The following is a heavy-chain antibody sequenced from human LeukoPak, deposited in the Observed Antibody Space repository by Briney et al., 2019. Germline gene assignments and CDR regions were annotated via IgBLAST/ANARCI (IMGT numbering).Heavy chain of an antibody. J-gene: IGHJ4*02. CDR3: AKDRDIAAAGYYFDY. CDR2: IYSGGST. V-gene: IGHV3-66*01. D-gene: IGHD6-13*01. Sequence: PGGSLRLSCAASGFTVSSNYMSWVRQAPGKGLEWVSVIYSGGSTYYAGSVKGRFTISRDNSKNTLYLQMNSLRAEDTAVYYCAKDRDIAAAGYYFDYWGQGTLVTVSS. CDR1: GFTVSSNY.